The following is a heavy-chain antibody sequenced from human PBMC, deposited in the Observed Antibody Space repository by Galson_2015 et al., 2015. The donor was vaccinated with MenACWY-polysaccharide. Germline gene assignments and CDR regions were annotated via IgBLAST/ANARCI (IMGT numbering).Heavy chain of an antibody. V-gene: IGHV3-7*01. CDR2: IKQDGSEK. D-gene: IGHD6-19*01. Sequence: SLRLSCAASGFTFSNYWMSWVRQAPGKGLEWVANIKQDGSEKYYVDSVKGRFTISRDNAKNSLYLQMNSLRAEDTAVYYCARDTAPPTYSSGWYRFNDYRGQGTLVTVSS. CDR3: ARDTAPPTYSSGWYRFNDY. J-gene: IGHJ4*02. CDR1: GFTFSNYW.